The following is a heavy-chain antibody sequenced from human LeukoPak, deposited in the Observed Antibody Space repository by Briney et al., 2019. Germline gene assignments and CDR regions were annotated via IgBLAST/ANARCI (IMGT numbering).Heavy chain of an antibody. J-gene: IGHJ5*02. D-gene: IGHD3-10*01. CDR1: GGSISNYY. Sequence: SETLSLTRTVSGGSISNYYWSWIRQPPGKGLEWIGNIYYSGSTYYNPSLKSRVTMSVDTSKNQFSLKLNSVTAADTAVYYCARSPALYGSGSYLGLNWFDPWGQGTLVTVSS. V-gene: IGHV4-59*04. CDR3: ARSPALYGSGSYLGLNWFDP. CDR2: IYYSGST.